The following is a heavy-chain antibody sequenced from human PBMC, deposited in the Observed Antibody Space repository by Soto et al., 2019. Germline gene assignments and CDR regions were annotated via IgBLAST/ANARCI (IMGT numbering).Heavy chain of an antibody. D-gene: IGHD2-15*01. CDR3: AREKRAYCSGASCYSLDS. CDR1: DVSLTGYY. V-gene: IGHV4-4*07. J-gene: IGHJ4*02. CDR2: VYTSGGT. Sequence: QVQLQESGPGLVKPSETLSLTCTVSDVSLTGYYWSWIRQPAGKGLEWIGRVYTSGGTDHNPSLKCRLTTSVDTSKKQFSLKVSSVTAADTAVYYCAREKRAYCSGASCYSLDSWGQGTLVTVSP.